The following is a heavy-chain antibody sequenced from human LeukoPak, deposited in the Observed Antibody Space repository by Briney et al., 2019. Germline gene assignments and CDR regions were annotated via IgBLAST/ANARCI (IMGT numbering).Heavy chain of an antibody. J-gene: IGHJ4*02. Sequence: ASVKVSCKASGYTFRNYGISWVRQAPGQGLEWMGWINPSTSGTNYAQKFQGRVTMTRDTSINTAYMELSGLRSDDTAVYYCARSTELRLGELSFEDYWGQGTLVTVSS. V-gene: IGHV1-2*02. CDR1: GYTFRNYG. D-gene: IGHD3-16*02. CDR2: INPSTSGT. CDR3: ARSTELRLGELSFEDY.